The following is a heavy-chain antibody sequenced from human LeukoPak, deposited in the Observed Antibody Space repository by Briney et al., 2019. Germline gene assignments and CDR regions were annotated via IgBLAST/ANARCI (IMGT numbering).Heavy chain of an antibody. CDR2: ISYDGSNK. CDR1: GLTFSSYA. J-gene: IGHJ5*02. Sequence: PGGSLRLSCAASGLTFSSYAMHWVRQAPGKGLEWVAVISYDGSNKYYADSVKGRFTISRDNSKNTLYLQMNSLRAEDTAVYYCARGRDYYGSGSYYKGSIDPWGQGTLVTVSS. V-gene: IGHV3-30*04. D-gene: IGHD3-10*01. CDR3: ARGRDYYGSGSYYKGSIDP.